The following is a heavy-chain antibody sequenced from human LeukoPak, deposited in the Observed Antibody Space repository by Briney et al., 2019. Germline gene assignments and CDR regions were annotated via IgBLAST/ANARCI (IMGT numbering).Heavy chain of an antibody. CDR3: ARFVFDAELRVYFDY. Sequence: SETLSLTCTVAGGSISSHIHYWGWIRQAPGKGLEWIGSIYSSGSTYYNPSLKSRVTISVYTSKNQFSLKLSSVTAADTAVYYCARFVFDAELRVYFDYWGQGTLVTVSS. CDR2: IYSSGST. CDR1: GGSISSHIHY. J-gene: IGHJ4*02. D-gene: IGHD1-1*01. V-gene: IGHV4-39*07.